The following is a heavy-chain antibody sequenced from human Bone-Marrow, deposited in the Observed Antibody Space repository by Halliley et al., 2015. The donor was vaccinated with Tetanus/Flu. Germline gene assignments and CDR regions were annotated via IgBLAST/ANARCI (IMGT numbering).Heavy chain of an antibody. Sequence: SLRLSCAASGFTFSSYAMTWVRRGPGKGLEWVSAISGSGSNTYYADSVKGRFTISRDNSKNTLYLQMNSLRADDTAVYYCAAPNRGLVRPAVGGHFGPYYCGMGAWGQGTTVTVSS. D-gene: IGHD3-10*01. V-gene: IGHV3-23*01. CDR1: GFTFSSYA. CDR2: ISGSGSNT. J-gene: IGHJ6*02. CDR3: AAPNRGLVRPAVGGHFGPYYCGMGA.